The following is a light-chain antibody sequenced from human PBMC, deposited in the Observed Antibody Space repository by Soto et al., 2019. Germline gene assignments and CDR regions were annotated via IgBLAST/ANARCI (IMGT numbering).Light chain of an antibody. J-gene: IGKJ4*01. CDR1: RNIKTS. CDR2: DAS. CDR3: QQISSFPPT. V-gene: IGKV1-12*01. Sequence: DIQMTQSPSSVSASVGDRVTITGRASRNIKTSLAWYQQRPGKGPELLIYDASTLQSGVPSRISGSGSGTEFTLTISRLQPEYFSTFYCQQISSFPPTFGGGTKVAI.